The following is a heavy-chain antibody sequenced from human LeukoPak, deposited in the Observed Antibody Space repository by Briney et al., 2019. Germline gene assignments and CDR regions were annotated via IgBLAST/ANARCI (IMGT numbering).Heavy chain of an antibody. CDR3: ARSPLLGSLEWLLGDYYYMDV. J-gene: IGHJ6*03. V-gene: IGHV4-4*07. Sequence: SETLSLTCTVSGGSISSYYWSWIRQPAGKGLEWIGRIYTSGSTNYNPSLKSRVTMSVDTSKNQFSLKLSSVTAADTAVYYCARSPLLGSLEWLLGDYYYMDVWGKGTTVTVSS. D-gene: IGHD3-3*01. CDR1: GGSISSYY. CDR2: IYTSGST.